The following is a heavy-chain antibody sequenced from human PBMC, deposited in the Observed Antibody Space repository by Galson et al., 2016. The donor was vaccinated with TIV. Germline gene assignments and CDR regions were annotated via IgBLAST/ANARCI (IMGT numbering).Heavy chain of an antibody. D-gene: IGHD5-18*01. Sequence: SLRLSCAGFGFPFIHYSVNWVRQAPGKGLEWVASVSSSGGFLYYADSVKGRFTISKDNAKNSLNLQMNSLRVEDTAVYYCARVKGDGEYSYGGFEFWGQGTQVTVSS. V-gene: IGHV3-21*01. CDR3: ARVKGDGEYSYGGFEF. CDR2: VSSSGGFL. J-gene: IGHJ4*02. CDR1: GFPFIHYS.